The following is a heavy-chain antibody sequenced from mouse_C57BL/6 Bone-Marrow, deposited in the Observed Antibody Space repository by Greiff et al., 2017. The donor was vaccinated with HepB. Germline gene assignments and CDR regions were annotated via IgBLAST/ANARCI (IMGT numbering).Heavy chain of an antibody. CDR1: GFTFSDAW. D-gene: IGHD1-1*01. CDR2: IRNKANNHAT. J-gene: IGHJ3*01. V-gene: IGHV6-6*01. CDR3: TSVHYYGSSSWFAY. Sequence: EVKLVESGGGLVQPGGSMKLSCAASGFTFSDAWMDWVRQSPEKGLEWVAEIRNKANNHATYYAESVKGRFTISRDDSKSSVYLQMNSLRAEDTGIYYCTSVHYYGSSSWFAYWGQGTLVTVSA.